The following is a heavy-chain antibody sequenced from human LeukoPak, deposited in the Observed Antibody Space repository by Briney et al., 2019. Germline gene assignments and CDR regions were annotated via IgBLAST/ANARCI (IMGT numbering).Heavy chain of an antibody. CDR3: AILTSGSGSYLQRGRDAFDI. J-gene: IGHJ3*02. CDR2: FDPEDGET. D-gene: IGHD3-10*01. V-gene: IGHV1-24*01. Sequence: ASVKVSCKVSGYTLTELSMHWVRQAPGKGLEWVGGFDPEDGETIYAQKFQGRVTMTEDTSTDTAYMELSSLRSEDTAVYYCAILTSGSGSYLQRGRDAFDIWGQGTMVTVSS. CDR1: GYTLTELS.